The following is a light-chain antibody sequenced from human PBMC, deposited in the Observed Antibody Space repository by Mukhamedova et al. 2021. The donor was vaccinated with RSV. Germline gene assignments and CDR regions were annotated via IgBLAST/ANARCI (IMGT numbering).Light chain of an antibody. Sequence: GPTLIIYEVSNRPSGVSNRFSGSKSGNTASLTISGLQAEDEADYYCSSYTSSHGLDYVFGSGTTVTVL. J-gene: IGLJ1*01. V-gene: IGLV2-14*01. CDR3: SSYTSSHGLDYV. CDR2: EVS.